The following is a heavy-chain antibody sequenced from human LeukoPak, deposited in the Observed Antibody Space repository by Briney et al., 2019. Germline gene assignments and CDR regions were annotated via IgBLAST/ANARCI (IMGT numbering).Heavy chain of an antibody. D-gene: IGHD4-17*01. V-gene: IGHV4-34*01. J-gene: IGHJ4*02. CDR2: INHSGYT. CDR1: GVSFNDYY. Sequence: SETLSLTCAVSGVSFNDYYWSWVRQTPGKGLEWIGEINHSGYTNDSPSPKSRVTISIDTSRKQFSLNLRSVTVADTGIYYCTRMTTGHDYWGQGTLVTVSS. CDR3: TRMTTGHDY.